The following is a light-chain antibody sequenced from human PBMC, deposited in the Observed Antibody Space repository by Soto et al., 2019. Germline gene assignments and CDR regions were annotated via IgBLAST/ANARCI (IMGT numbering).Light chain of an antibody. V-gene: IGKV3-15*01. CDR2: GAS. CDR1: QSVCSN. CDR3: QQYNSWPDMYT. Sequence: IVMTQSPAPLSVSPGERATLSCRASQSVCSNLAWYQQKPGQALKLLIYGASTRATGIPARFSGSGSGTEFTLTISSLQSEDFAVYSCQQYNSWPDMYTFGQGTKLEIK. J-gene: IGKJ2*01.